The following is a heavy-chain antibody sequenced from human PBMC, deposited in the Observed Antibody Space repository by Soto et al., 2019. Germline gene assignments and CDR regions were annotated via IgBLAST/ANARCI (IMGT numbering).Heavy chain of an antibody. D-gene: IGHD5-12*01. CDR3: AGAEGYSGYDLTNDY. Sequence: ASVKVSCKASGYTFTSYGISWVRQAPGQGLEWMGWISAYNGNTNYAQKLQGRVTMTTDTSTSTAYMELRSLRSDDTAVYYCAGAEGYSGYDLTNDYWGQGTLVTVSS. CDR2: ISAYNGNT. CDR1: GYTFTSYG. V-gene: IGHV1-18*01. J-gene: IGHJ4*02.